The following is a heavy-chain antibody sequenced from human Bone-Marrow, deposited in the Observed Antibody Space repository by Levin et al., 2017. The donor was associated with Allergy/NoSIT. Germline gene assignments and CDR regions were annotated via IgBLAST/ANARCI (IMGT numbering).Heavy chain of an antibody. D-gene: IGHD2-15*01. CDR1: GFSFSTYW. CDR2: INNDGSSA. J-gene: IGHJ3*02. CDR3: ARQEFCSSRCYSLTAFNM. V-gene: IGHV3-74*01. Sequence: GGSLRLSCAASGFSFSTYWMHWVRQVPGKGLVWVSRINNDGSSANYADSVKGRFTISRDNARNTLSLQMSSLRAEDTAIYYCARQEFCSSRCYSLTAFNMWGQGTMVTVSS.